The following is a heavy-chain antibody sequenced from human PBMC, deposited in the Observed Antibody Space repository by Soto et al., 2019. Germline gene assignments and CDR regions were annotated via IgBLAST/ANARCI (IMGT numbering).Heavy chain of an antibody. CDR1: GGSISSGVYY. J-gene: IGHJ5*02. D-gene: IGHD3-22*01. CDR3: ARADYYDSSGYHNWFDP. Sequence: SETLSLTCTVSGGSISSGVYYWSGIGHHPGKGLEWIGYIYYSGSTYYNPSLKSRVTISVDTSKNQSSLKLSSVTAADTAVYYCARADYYDSSGYHNWFDPWGQGTLVTVSS. V-gene: IGHV4-31*03. CDR2: IYYSGST.